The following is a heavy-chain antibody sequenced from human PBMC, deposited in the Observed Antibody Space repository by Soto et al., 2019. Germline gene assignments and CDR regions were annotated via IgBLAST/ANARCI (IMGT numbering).Heavy chain of an antibody. J-gene: IGHJ6*02. D-gene: IGHD5-18*01. V-gene: IGHV1-69*02. CDR2: IIPILGIA. CDR3: ARGYPNQYGTDV. CDR1: GGTFSSYT. Sequence: QVQLVQSGAEVKKPGSSVKVSCKASGGTFSSYTISWVRQAPGQGLEWMGRIIPILGIANYAQKFQGRVTITADKSTSTAYMELSSLRSEDTAVYYCARGYPNQYGTDVWGQGTTVTVSS.